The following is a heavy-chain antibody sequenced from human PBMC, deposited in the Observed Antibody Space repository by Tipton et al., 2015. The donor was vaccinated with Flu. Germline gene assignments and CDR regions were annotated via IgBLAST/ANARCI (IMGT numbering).Heavy chain of an antibody. CDR2: IYSGGST. CDR3: ARDGEMATNGDY. V-gene: IGHV3-66*02. CDR1: GFVVSGSY. Sequence: GSLRLSCAASGFVVSGSYMNWVRQAPGKGLEWVSIIYSGGSTYYADSVKGRFTISRDNSKNTLYLQMNSLRAEDTAVYYCARDGEMATNGDYWGQGTLVTVSS. D-gene: IGHD5-24*01. J-gene: IGHJ4*02.